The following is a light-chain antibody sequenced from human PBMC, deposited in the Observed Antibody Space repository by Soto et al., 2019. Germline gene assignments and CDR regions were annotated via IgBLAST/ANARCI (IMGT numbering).Light chain of an antibody. V-gene: IGKV3-15*01. CDR1: QSVRSN. Sequence: EIVMTQSPGTLSVSPGERATLSCRASQSVRSNLAWYQQKPGQAPRLLIYGASTRATGIPARFSVSGSGTEFTLTISSLQYEDFEVYYCQQYNNWPRTLGQGTKVDIK. CDR2: GAS. J-gene: IGKJ1*01. CDR3: QQYNNWPRT.